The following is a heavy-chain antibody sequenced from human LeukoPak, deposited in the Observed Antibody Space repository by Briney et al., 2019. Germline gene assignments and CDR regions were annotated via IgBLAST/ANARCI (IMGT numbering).Heavy chain of an antibody. CDR1: GGTFISYA. Sequence: ASVKVSCKASGGTFISYAISWVRQAPGQGLEWMGGIIPIFGTANYAQKFQGRVTITTDESTSTAYMELSGLRSEDTAVYYCASSTSCYGLCWFDPWGQGTLVTVSS. CDR3: ASSTSCYGLCWFDP. J-gene: IGHJ5*02. V-gene: IGHV1-69*05. CDR2: IIPIFGTA. D-gene: IGHD2-2*01.